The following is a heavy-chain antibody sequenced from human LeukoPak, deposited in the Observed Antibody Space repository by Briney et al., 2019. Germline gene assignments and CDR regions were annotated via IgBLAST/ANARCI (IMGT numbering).Heavy chain of an antibody. CDR3: ASLSIIMVRGGTPGFDY. CDR2: IGYEGRIE. J-gene: IGHJ4*02. Sequence: AGGSLRLSCAASGFTFSNYGMHWVRQAPGKGLEWVAFIGYEGRIEYYADSVKGQFTISRDNSKNTLYLQMNSLRAEDTAVYYCASLSIIMVRGGTPGFDYWGQGTLVTVSS. CDR1: GFTFSNYG. D-gene: IGHD3-10*01. V-gene: IGHV3-30*02.